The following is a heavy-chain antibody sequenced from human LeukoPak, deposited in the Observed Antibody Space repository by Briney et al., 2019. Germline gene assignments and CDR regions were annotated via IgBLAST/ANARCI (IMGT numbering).Heavy chain of an antibody. CDR1: GGSISGNY. CDR2: IHSSGYT. CDR3: TKRQGPTSGSYDYFDP. J-gene: IGHJ5*02. V-gene: IGHV4-4*09. D-gene: IGHD1-26*01. Sequence: PSETLSLTCTVSGGSISGNYWSWIRQPPGQGLEWIAYIHSSGYTNYNPSLKSRVIISVDTSNNQFSLKVTSVTAADTAMYYCTKRQGPTSGSYDYFDPWGQGALVTVSS.